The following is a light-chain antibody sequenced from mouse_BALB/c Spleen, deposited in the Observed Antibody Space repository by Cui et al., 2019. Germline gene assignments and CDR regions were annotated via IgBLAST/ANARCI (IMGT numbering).Light chain of an antibody. V-gene: IGKV5-43*01. CDR3: KQSNDYLHT. CDR2: YAS. Sequence: EIVLTQSPATLSVSPGDSVSLSCRASQSISNNLHWYQQKPHQSPRLLIKYASQPISGIPARFSGSGSGTDFTLSINSVEAEDFGMYFCKQSNDYLHTFGGGTKLEIK. CDR1: QSISNN. J-gene: IGKJ2*01.